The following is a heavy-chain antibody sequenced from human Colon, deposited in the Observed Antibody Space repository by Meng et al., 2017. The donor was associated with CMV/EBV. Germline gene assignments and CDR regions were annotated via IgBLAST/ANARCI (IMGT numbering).Heavy chain of an antibody. Sequence: YGVSLSDYYWSWIRQSPGEGLEWIGEISHSGSTNDNPSLKSRVTMSIDTSKKQISLKLTSVTAADTAVYYCASRGALVWGILITTFESWGQGTLVTVSS. D-gene: IGHD3-10*01. J-gene: IGHJ4*02. CDR3: ASRGALVWGILITTFES. V-gene: IGHV4-34*01. CDR1: GVSLSDYY. CDR2: ISHSGST.